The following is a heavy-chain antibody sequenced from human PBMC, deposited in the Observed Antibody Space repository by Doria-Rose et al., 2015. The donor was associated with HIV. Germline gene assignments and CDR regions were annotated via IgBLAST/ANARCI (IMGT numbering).Heavy chain of an antibody. J-gene: IGHJ4*02. D-gene: IGHD6-13*01. Sequence: SGPVLVKPTETLTLTCTGSGVSLSSPGMGVSWIRQPPGKALEWLANNFSDDERSYDTSLKSRLTISRGTSKSQVVLTMTDMDPVDTATYYCARIKSSRWYHKYYFDFWGQGTLVIVSA. CDR3: ARIKSSRWYHKYYFDF. CDR1: GVSLSSPGMG. CDR2: NFSDDER. V-gene: IGHV2-26*01.